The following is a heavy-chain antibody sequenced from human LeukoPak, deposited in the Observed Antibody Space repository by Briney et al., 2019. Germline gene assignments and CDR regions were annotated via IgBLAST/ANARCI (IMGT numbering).Heavy chain of an antibody. Sequence: GGSLRLSCAASGFTFSSYSMNWVRQAPGKGLEWVSSISSSSSYIYYADSVKGRFTISRDNAKNSLYLQMNSLRAEDTAVYYCARVKGDELVAPFDYWGQGTLVTVSS. CDR2: ISSSSSYI. V-gene: IGHV3-21*01. D-gene: IGHD2-21*02. CDR3: ARVKGDELVAPFDY. CDR1: GFTFSSYS. J-gene: IGHJ4*02.